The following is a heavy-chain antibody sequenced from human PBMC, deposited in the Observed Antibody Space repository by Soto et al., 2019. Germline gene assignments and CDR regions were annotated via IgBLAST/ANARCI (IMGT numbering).Heavy chain of an antibody. CDR1: GGTFGSYA. CDR3: ARSQDSSTSSEIYYYYYYGMDV. D-gene: IGHD2-2*01. Sequence: QVQLVQSGAEVKKPGSSVKVSCKASGGTFGSYAISWVRQAPGQGLEWMGGIIPIPGTANYAQKFQDRVTIPADESTSTAYMELRSLRFDDTAVYYCARSQDSSTSSEIYYYYYYGMDVWGQGSKVTVSS. V-gene: IGHV1-69*01. CDR2: IIPIPGTA. J-gene: IGHJ6*02.